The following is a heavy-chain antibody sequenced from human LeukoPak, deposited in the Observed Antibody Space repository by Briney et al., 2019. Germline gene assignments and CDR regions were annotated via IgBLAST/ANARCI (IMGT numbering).Heavy chain of an antibody. Sequence: SGGSLRLSCAASGFTFSNAWMNWVRQAPGKGLEWVGRIKTKSDGGTTDYTAPVKGRFTISRDDSKNTLYLQMHSLKIEDTAMYYCAGDYDHFDVWGRGTLVTVSS. V-gene: IGHV3-15*01. CDR1: GFTFSNAW. J-gene: IGHJ2*01. CDR3: AGDYDHFDV. CDR2: IKTKSDGGTT. D-gene: IGHD4-17*01.